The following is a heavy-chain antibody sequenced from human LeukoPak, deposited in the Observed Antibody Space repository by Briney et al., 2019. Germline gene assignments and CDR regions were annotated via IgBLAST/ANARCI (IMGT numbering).Heavy chain of an antibody. CDR2: INPNTGGT. J-gene: IGHJ4*02. CDR1: GYTFIGYY. V-gene: IGHV1-2*02. D-gene: IGHD6-13*01. CDR3: ARGGSSSSWIDY. Sequence: ASVKVSCKASGYTFIGYYMHWVRQAPGQGLEWMGWINPNTGGTNYARKFQGRVTMTRDTSISTAYMELSRLKSDDTAVYYCARGGSSSSWIDYWGQGTLVTVSS.